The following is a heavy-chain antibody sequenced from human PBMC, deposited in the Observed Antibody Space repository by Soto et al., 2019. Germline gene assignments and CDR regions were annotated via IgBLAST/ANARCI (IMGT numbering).Heavy chain of an antibody. V-gene: IGHV3-21*01. CDR2: INGRSNYK. D-gene: IGHD1-26*01. CDR1: GFTFTTYT. J-gene: IGHJ4*02. CDR3: AREDGVVGDTSASDY. Sequence: EVQVVESGGGLVKPGGCLRLSCVASGFTFTTYTMNWVRQAPGKGLEWVSSINGRSNYKYYADSVKGRFTISRDNANNSLFLQMNSLRAEDTAVYYCAREDGVVGDTSASDYWGQGTLVTVSS.